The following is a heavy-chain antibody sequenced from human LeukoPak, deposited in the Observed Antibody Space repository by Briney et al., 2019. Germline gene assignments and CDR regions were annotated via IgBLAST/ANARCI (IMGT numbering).Heavy chain of an antibody. CDR3: ARAPRYYDFWSGYYTGVWFDP. D-gene: IGHD3-3*01. V-gene: IGHV4-39*01. Sequence: SETLSLTCTVSGGSLSGSSYYWGWLRQPPGKGLEWIGSIYYSGSTYYSPSLKSRVTISVDTSKNQFSLKLSSVTAADTAVYYCARAPRYYDFWSGYYTGVWFDPWGQGTLVTVSS. J-gene: IGHJ5*02. CDR1: GGSLSGSSYY. CDR2: IYYSGST.